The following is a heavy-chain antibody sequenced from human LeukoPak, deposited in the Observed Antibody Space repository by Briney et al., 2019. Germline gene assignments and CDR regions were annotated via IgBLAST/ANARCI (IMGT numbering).Heavy chain of an antibody. CDR3: AKRPRDSTGYYLGAFHD. V-gene: IGHV3-23*01. CDR1: GFTFSNYA. J-gene: IGHJ3*01. CDR2: IGASGVDT. Sequence: GGSLRLSCAASGFTFSNYAMTCVRRAPGKGLEWVSAIGASGVDTYYADSVRGRFTVSRDNSKNILYLYMSSLRAEDTAVYFCAKRPRDSTGYYLGAFHDWGQGTTVTVSS. D-gene: IGHD3-22*01.